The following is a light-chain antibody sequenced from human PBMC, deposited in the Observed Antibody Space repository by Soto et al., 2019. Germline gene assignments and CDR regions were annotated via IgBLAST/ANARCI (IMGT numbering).Light chain of an antibody. V-gene: IGKV1-5*03. CDR3: QQYNNLWT. J-gene: IGKJ1*01. CDR2: KAS. CDR1: QSISSW. Sequence: DIQMTQSPSTLSASVGDRVTITCLASQSISSWLAWYQQKPGKAPKLLIYKASSLESGVPSRFSGSGSGTEFTLTISSLQPDDFATYYCQQYNNLWTFGQGTKV.